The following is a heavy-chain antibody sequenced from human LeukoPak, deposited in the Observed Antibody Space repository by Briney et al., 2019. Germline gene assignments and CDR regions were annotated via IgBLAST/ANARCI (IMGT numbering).Heavy chain of an antibody. CDR1: GFTFTNYD. CDR3: AKDRFCDGGTCSGGFDY. J-gene: IGHJ4*02. D-gene: IGHD3-3*01. V-gene: IGHV3-30*18. CDR2: ISYDESKK. Sequence: GGSLRLSCAASGFTFTNYDMHWLRQAPGKGLEWVAIISYDESKKYYADSVKGRFTTSRDNSKNTLFLQMNSLRVGDTAVYYCAKDRFCDGGTCSGGFDYWGQGSLVIVSS.